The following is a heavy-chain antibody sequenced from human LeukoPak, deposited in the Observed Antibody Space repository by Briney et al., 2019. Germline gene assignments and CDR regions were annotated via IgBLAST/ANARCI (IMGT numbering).Heavy chain of an antibody. CDR1: GGSFSGYY. J-gene: IGHJ4*02. Sequence: SETLSLTCAVYGGSFSGYYWSWIRQPPGKGLEWIGEINDSGSTTYNPSLKNRVTTSVDTSKNQFSLKLSSVTAADTAVFYCARTTLGYCSGSSCYSMGYFDYWGQGILVTVSS. D-gene: IGHD2-2*01. CDR2: INDSGST. V-gene: IGHV4-34*01. CDR3: ARTTLGYCSGSSCYSMGYFDY.